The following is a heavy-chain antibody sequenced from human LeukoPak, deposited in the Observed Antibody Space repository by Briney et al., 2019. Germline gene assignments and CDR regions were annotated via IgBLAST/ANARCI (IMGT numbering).Heavy chain of an antibody. CDR1: GYTFTNYG. V-gene: IGHV1-18*01. D-gene: IGHD2-15*01. J-gene: IGHJ6*02. Sequence: ASLKVSCKASGYTFTNYGISWVRQAPGQGLEWMGWISAYNGKTNYAQKLQGRVTMTTDTSTSTAYMELRSLRSDDTAVYYCARDVVVVAAAQPSYYYYGMDVWGQGTTVTVSS. CDR2: ISAYNGKT. CDR3: ARDVVVVAAAQPSYYYYGMDV.